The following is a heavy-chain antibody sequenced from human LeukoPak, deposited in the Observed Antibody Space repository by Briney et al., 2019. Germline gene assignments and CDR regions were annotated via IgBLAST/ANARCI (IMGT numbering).Heavy chain of an antibody. CDR1: GGSFSRYY. CDR3: PRGIGIAAAGHFDY. CDR2: INHSGST. D-gene: IGHD6-13*01. Sequence: PSETLSLTCAVYGGSFSRYYWSWIRQPPGKGLEWIGEINHSGSTNYNPSLKSRVTISVDTSKNQFSLTAAGTAVYYCPRGIGIAAAGHFDYWGQGTLVTVSS. V-gene: IGHV4-34*01. J-gene: IGHJ4*02.